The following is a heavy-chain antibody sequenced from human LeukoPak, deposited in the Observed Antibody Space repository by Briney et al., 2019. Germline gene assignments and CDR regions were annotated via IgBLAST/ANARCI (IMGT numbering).Heavy chain of an antibody. CDR2: IKQDRSEK. D-gene: IGHD5-18*01. Sequence: GGSLRLSCAASGFTFSSYWMSWVRQAPGKGLEWVANIKQDRSEKYYVDSVKGRFTISRDNAKNSLYLQMNSLRAEDTAVCYCARDRIQLWLSWYFDLWGRGTLVTVSS. CDR3: ARDRIQLWLSWYFDL. CDR1: GFTFSSYW. V-gene: IGHV3-7*01. J-gene: IGHJ2*01.